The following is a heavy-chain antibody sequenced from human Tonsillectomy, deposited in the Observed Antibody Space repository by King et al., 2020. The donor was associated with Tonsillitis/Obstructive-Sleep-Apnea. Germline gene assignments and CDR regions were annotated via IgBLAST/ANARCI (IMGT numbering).Heavy chain of an antibody. CDR3: TTYGCELPPGGSYDY. D-gene: IGHD1-26*01. J-gene: IGHJ4*02. CDR2: IKSKTDGGTT. V-gene: IGHV3-15*01. CDR1: GFTISNAW. Sequence: QLVQSGGGLVKPGGSLRLSCAASGFTISNAWMSWVRQAPGKGLEWVGRIKSKTDGGTTDYAAPVKGRFTISRDDSKNTLYLQMNSLKTEDTAVYYCTTYGCELPPGGSYDYWGQGTLVTVSS.